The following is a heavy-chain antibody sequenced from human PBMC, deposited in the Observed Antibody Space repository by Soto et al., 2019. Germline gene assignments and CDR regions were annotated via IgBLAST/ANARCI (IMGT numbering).Heavy chain of an antibody. Sequence: QVQLVQSGAEVKKPGASVKVSCKASGYTFTGYYMHWVRQAPGQGLEWMGWINPNSGGTNYAQKFEGWVTMTRDTSISTAYMELSRLRADDTAVYYCARGGVLRCLEWLSLDSWGQGTLVTVSS. CDR3: ARGGVLRCLEWLSLDS. CDR2: INPNSGGT. V-gene: IGHV1-2*04. CDR1: GYTFTGYY. J-gene: IGHJ4*02. D-gene: IGHD3-3*01.